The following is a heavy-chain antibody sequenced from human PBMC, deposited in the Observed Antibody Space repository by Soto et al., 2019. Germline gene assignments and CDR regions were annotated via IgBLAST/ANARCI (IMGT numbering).Heavy chain of an antibody. J-gene: IGHJ4*02. CDR1: GGSISSGGYY. CDR2: IYYSGST. V-gene: IGHV4-31*03. Sequence: SETLSLTCTVSGGSISSGGYYWSWIRQHPGKGLEWIGYIYYSGSTYYNPSLKSRVTISVDTSKNQFSLKLSSVTAADTAVYYCARSALRGVIRWHFDYWGQGTLVTVSS. D-gene: IGHD3-10*01. CDR3: ARSALRGVIRWHFDY.